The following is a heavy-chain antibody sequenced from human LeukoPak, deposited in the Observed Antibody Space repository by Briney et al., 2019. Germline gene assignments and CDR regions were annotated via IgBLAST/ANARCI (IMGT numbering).Heavy chain of an antibody. CDR3: ARARGPYGMDV. D-gene: IGHD6-25*01. CDR2: TRNKANSYTT. CDR1: Y. J-gene: IGHJ6*02. Sequence: YMXXXRQAPGKXXEWVGLTRNKANSYTTEYAASVKGRFTISRDDSKNLLYLLMNSLKTEDTAVYYCARARGPYGMDVWGQGTTVTVSS. V-gene: IGHV3-72*01.